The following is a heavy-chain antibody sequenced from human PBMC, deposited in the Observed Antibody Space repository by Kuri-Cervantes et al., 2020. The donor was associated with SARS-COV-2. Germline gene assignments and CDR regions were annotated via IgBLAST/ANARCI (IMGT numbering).Heavy chain of an antibody. CDR2: IWYDGSNK. V-gene: IGHV3-33*01. Sequence: GGSLRLSCAASGFTFSSYGMHWVRQAPGKGLEWVAVIWYDGSNKYYADSVKGRFTISRDNSKNTLYLQMNSLRAEDTAVYYCARDYSSWYNGPFDYWGQGTLVTVPQ. CDR3: ARDYSSWYNGPFDY. D-gene: IGHD6-13*01. J-gene: IGHJ4*02. CDR1: GFTFSSYG.